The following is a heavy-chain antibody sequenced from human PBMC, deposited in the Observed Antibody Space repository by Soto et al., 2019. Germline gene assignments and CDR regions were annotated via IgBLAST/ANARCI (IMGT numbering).Heavy chain of an antibody. Sequence: QLQLHESGPGPVKASETLSLTCSVSGGSISGRAYYWAWIRQPPGKGLEWIGSIYYSGTTYSNPSLKSRVIISFDTAKNQFSLNLTSVTAPDTATYYCAREQCGGEKCFSERDVYYYYVDVWGKGTTVTVSS. CDR3: AREQCGGEKCFSERDVYYYYVDV. D-gene: IGHD2-21*01. CDR2: IYYSGTT. CDR1: GGSISGRAYY. V-gene: IGHV4-39*01. J-gene: IGHJ6*03.